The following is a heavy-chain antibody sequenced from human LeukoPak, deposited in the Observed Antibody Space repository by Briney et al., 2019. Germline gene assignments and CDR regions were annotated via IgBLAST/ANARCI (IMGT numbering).Heavy chain of an antibody. V-gene: IGHV1-2*02. CDR1: GYTFTGHY. J-gene: IGHJ4*02. CDR2: MNPNSGDS. CDR3: ARDVVRCGSPNHVAS. Sequence: ASVNVSCQAYGYTFTGHYLHWVRQAPRQGLEWMGWMNPNSGDSNFAQKLQGRVSMTRDTSISSAYMDLSSLTSDDTAVYYCARDVVRCGSPNHVASSGQGTLVTVAT. D-gene: IGHD2-21*01.